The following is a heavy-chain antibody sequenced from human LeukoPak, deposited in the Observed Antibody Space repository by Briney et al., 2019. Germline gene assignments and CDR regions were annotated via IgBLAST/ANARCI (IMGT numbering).Heavy chain of an antibody. J-gene: IGHJ4*02. CDR1: GGSISSSSYY. CDR2: IYHSGST. CDR3: ARLFSGWRGDYFDY. V-gene: IGHV4-39*01. D-gene: IGHD6-19*01. Sequence: SETLSLTCTVSGGSISSSSYYWGWIRQPPGKGLEWIGSIYHSGSTYYNPSLKSRVTISVDTSKNQFSLELSSVTAADTAVYYCARLFSGWRGDYFDYWGQGTLVTVSS.